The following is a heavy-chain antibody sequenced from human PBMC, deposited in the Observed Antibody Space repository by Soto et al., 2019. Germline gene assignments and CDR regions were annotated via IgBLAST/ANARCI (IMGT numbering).Heavy chain of an antibody. CDR3: ARVLPLDSSVYHLDY. Sequence: QVQLQQWGAGLLKPSETLSLTCAVYGGSFSGYYWGWIRQPPGKGLEWIGEINHSGSTNYNPSLTSRVTISVDTSTTQFSLKLSSVNAADTAVYYCARVLPLDSSVYHLDYWGQGTLVTVS. J-gene: IGHJ4*02. CDR2: INHSGST. CDR1: GGSFSGYY. V-gene: IGHV4-34*01. D-gene: IGHD3-22*01.